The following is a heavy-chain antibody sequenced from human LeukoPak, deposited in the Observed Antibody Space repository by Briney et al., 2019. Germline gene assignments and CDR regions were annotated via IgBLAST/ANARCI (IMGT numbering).Heavy chain of an antibody. CDR3: ARNRNY. J-gene: IGHJ4*02. D-gene: IGHD1-14*01. CDR1: GGSFSGYY. V-gene: IGHV4-34*01. CDR2: INHSGST. Sequence: SETLSLTCAVYGGSFSGYYWSWIRQPPGKGLEWIGEINHSGSTNYNPSLKSRVTISADTSKNQFSLKLSSVTAADTAVYYCARNRNYWGQGTLVTVSS.